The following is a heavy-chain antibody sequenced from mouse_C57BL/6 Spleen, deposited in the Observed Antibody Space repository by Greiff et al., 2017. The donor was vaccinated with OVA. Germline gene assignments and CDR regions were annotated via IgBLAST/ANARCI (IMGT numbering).Heavy chain of an antibody. J-gene: IGHJ3*01. CDR2: IDPSDSYT. CDR1: GYTFTSYW. V-gene: IGHV1-50*01. Sequence: QVQLQQPGAELVKPGASVKLSCKASGYTFTSYWMQWVKQRPGQGLEWIGEIDPSDSYTNYNQKFKGKATLTVDTSSSTAYMQLSSLTSEDSAVYYCARRGDGSSYDAYWGQGTLVTVSA. CDR3: ARRGDGSSYDAY. D-gene: IGHD1-1*01.